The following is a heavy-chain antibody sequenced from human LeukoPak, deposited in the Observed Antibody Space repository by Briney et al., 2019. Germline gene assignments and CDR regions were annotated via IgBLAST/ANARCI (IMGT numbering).Heavy chain of an antibody. J-gene: IGHJ4*02. CDR1: GFTFSSYA. D-gene: IGHD5-24*01. V-gene: IGHV3-23*01. CDR3: ASQSRDGYNYGSLDY. Sequence: TGGSLRLSCAASGFTFSSYAMSWVRQAPGKGLEWVSAISGSGGSTYYADSVKGRFTISRDNSKNTLYLQMNSLRAEDTAVYYCASQSRDGYNYGSLDYWGQGTLVTVSS. CDR2: ISGSGGST.